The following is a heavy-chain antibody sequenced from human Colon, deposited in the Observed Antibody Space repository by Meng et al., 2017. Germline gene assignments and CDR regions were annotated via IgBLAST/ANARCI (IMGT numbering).Heavy chain of an antibody. Sequence: GESLKISCAASGFTVSSNYMSWVRQAPGKGLEWVSVIDTDGGTHYIGSVRGRFTISRDDSKNTLSLQMNSLRPGDTAVYYCVRGRRQLAHDWGQGTLVTVSS. D-gene: IGHD1-26*01. CDR3: VRGRRQLAHD. CDR2: IDTDGGT. CDR1: GFTVSSNY. J-gene: IGHJ4*02. V-gene: IGHV3-66*02.